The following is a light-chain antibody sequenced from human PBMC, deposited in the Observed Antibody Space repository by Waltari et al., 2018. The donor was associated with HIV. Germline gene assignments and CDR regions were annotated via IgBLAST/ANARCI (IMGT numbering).Light chain of an antibody. CDR2: RNN. J-gene: IGLJ3*02. Sequence: QSVLTQPPSASGTPGQRVTISCSGSSSNIGSNYVYWYQQLPGTTPKLLIYRNNQRPSGVPGRLSGSKSGTSACLAISGLRSEDEADYYCAAWDDSLSGGVFGGGTKLTVL. CDR1: SSNIGSNY. CDR3: AAWDDSLSGGV. V-gene: IGLV1-47*01.